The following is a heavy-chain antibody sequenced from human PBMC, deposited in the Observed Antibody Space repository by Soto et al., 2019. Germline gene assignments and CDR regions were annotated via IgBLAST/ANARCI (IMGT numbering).Heavy chain of an antibody. CDR2: IYYSGST. CDR1: GASISSSSYY. D-gene: IGHD1-7*01. V-gene: IGHV4-39*01. J-gene: IGHJ6*02. CDR3: ARLNAGTTYYYYGMDV. Sequence: QLQLHESGPGLVKPSETLSLTCTVSGASISSSSYYWGWIRQPPGKGLEWIGSIYYSGSTYYNPSLKSRVTRSVDMSTNQFSLKLSSVTAADTALYYCARLNAGTTYYYYGMDVWGQGTTVTVSS.